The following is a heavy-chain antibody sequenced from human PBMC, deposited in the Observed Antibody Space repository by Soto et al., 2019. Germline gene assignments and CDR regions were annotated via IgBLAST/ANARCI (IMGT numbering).Heavy chain of an antibody. CDR2: INPDNGGT. J-gene: IGHJ4*02. CDR1: GYTFTGHY. V-gene: IGHV1-2*02. CDR3: AREVGKVGYSSSSCDY. D-gene: IGHD6-6*01. Sequence: QVQLVQSGAEVKKPGASVKVSCKASGYTFTGHYMYWVRQAPGQGLEWMGWINPDNGGTRYAQKFQGRVTMTTDTSINTAYMELSRLRSDDTAVYYCAREVGKVGYSSSSCDYWGQGSLVTVST.